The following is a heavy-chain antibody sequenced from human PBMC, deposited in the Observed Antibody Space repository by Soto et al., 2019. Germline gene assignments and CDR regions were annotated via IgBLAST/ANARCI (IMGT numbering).Heavy chain of an antibody. CDR1: GGSFSGYY. D-gene: IGHD2-2*01. J-gene: IGHJ6*03. Sequence: SETLSLTCAVYGGSFSGYYWSWIRQPPGKGLEWIGEINHSGSTNYNPSLKSRVTISVDTSKNQFSLKLSSVTAADTAVYYCARANIVVVPAAMAYYYYMDVWGKGTTVTVSS. CDR2: INHSGST. V-gene: IGHV4-34*01. CDR3: ARANIVVVPAAMAYYYYMDV.